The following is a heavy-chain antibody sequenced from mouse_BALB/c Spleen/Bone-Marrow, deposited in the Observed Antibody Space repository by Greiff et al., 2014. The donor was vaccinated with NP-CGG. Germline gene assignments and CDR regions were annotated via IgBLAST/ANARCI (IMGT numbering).Heavy chain of an antibody. CDR3: AKHDTTVVLDY. D-gene: IGHD1-1*01. CDR2: IWGGGIT. J-gene: IGHJ2*01. V-gene: IGHV2-6-5*01. CDR1: GFSLTDYG. Sequence: QVHVKQSGPGLVAPSQSLSITCTVSGFSLTDYGVSWIRQPPGKGLEWLGVIWGGGITYYNSTLKSRLSISKDNSKSQVFLKMNSLQTDDTAVYYCAKHDTTVVLDYWGQGTTLTVSS.